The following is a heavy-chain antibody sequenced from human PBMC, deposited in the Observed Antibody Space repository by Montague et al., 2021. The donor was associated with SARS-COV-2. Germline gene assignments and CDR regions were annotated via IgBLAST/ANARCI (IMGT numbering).Heavy chain of an antibody. CDR1: GGSFSGYY. CDR2: INHSGST. CDR3: ARGRGTALFRRVYFGMDV. J-gene: IGHJ6*01. D-gene: IGHD1-1*01. V-gene: IGHV4-34*01. Sequence: SETLSLTCAVYGGSFSGYYWSWIRQPPGKGLEWIGEINHSGSTNYNPSLKSRVTISVDTSKNQFSLKLSSVTAADTAVYYCARGRGTALFRRVYFGMDVGGQGTTGTGSP.